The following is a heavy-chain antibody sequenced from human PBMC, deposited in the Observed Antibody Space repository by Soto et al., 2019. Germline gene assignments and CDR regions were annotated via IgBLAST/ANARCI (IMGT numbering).Heavy chain of an antibody. CDR3: AKVGGLAARPNHWYFDY. V-gene: IGHV3-23*01. D-gene: IGHD6-6*01. CDR2: ISGSGGST. J-gene: IGHJ4*02. CDR1: GFTFSSYA. Sequence: PGGSLRLSCAASGFTFSSYAMSWVRQAPGKGLEWVSAISGSGGSTYYADSVKGRFTISRDNSKNTLYLQMNSLRAEDTAVYYCAKVGGLAARPNHWYFDYWGQGTLVTVSS.